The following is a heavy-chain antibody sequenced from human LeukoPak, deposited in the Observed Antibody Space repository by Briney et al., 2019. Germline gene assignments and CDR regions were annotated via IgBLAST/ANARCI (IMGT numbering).Heavy chain of an antibody. Sequence: GASVKVSCKASGGTFSSYTIGWVRQAPGQGLEWMGRIIPILGIANYAQKFQGRVTITADKSTSTAYMELSSLRSEDTAVYYCARELAQYGSEQNWGQGTLVTVSS. D-gene: IGHD3-10*01. CDR1: GGTFSSYT. CDR2: IIPILGIA. J-gene: IGHJ4*02. CDR3: ARELAQYGSEQN. V-gene: IGHV1-69*04.